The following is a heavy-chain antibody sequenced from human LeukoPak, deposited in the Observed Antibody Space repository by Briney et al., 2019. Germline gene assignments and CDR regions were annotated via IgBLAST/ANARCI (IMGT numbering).Heavy chain of an antibody. CDR2: IYYSGST. V-gene: IGHV4-59*01. J-gene: IGHJ6*02. D-gene: IGHD1-26*01. CDR3: ARTIVGATEPYYYYGMDV. Sequence: SETLSLTCTVSGGSISSYYWSWIRQSPGKGLEWIGYIYYSGSTNYNPSLKSRVIISVDTSKNQFSLKLSSVTAADTAVYYCARTIVGATEPYYYYGMDVWGQGTTVTVSS. CDR1: GGSISSYY.